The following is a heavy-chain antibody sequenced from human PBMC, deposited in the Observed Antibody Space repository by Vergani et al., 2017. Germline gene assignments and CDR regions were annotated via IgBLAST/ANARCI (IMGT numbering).Heavy chain of an antibody. Sequence: QVQLVESGGGVVQPGRSLRLSCAASGFTFSSYAMHWVRQAPGKGLEWVAVISYDGSNKYYADSVKGRFTISRDNSKNTLYLQMNSLRAEDTAVYYCAKAPIVVVPFDYWGQGTLVTVSS. CDR3: AKAPIVVVPFDY. CDR1: GFTFSSYA. V-gene: IGHV3-30-3*01. D-gene: IGHD2-2*01. J-gene: IGHJ4*02. CDR2: ISYDGSNK.